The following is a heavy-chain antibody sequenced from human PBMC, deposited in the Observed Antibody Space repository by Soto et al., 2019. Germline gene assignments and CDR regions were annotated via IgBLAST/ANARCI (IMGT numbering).Heavy chain of an antibody. CDR3: ARERAEGYGSGWNLFDP. D-gene: IGHD6-19*01. V-gene: IGHV4-59*01. CDR1: GGSISNYY. J-gene: IGHJ5*02. CDR2: IHYSGST. Sequence: QVQLQESGPGLVKPSETLSLMCTVSGGSISNYYWSWIRQSPGKGLEWIGYIHYSGSTNYNPPFESRVTISVDTSQNQFSLRLSSVTAADTAFYYCARERAEGYGSGWNLFDPWGQGTLVTVSS.